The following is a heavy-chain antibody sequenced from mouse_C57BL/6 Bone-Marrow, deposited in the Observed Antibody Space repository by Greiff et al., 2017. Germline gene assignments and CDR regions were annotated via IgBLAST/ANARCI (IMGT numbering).Heavy chain of an antibody. D-gene: IGHD2-4*01. Sequence: EVQLQQSGGGLVQPGGSMKLSCAASGFTFSDAWMDWVRQSPEQGLEWVAEIRNKANNHATYYAESVKGRFTISRDYSKSSVYLQMNSLRAEDTGIYYCTMYYDYEYWGQGTLVTVSA. V-gene: IGHV6-6*01. CDR2: IRNKANNHAT. CDR3: TMYYDYEY. CDR1: GFTFSDAW. J-gene: IGHJ3*01.